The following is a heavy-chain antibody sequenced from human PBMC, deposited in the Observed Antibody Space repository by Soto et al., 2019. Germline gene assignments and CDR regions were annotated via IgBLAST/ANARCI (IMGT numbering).Heavy chain of an antibody. J-gene: IGHJ4*02. CDR3: AGRYS. CDR1: GYTFACNC. Sequence: APVKVSSEASGYTFACNCMHWVRQAPGQGLEWMGIINPSGGSTIYAQKFQGRVTMTRDTSTSTVYMELSSLRSEDTAVYYCAGRYSWGQGTLVTVSS. CDR2: INPSGGST. V-gene: IGHV1-46*03. D-gene: IGHD1-1*01.